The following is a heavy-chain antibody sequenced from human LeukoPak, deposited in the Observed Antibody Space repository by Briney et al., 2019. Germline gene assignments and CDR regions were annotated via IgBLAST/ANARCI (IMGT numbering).Heavy chain of an antibody. CDR3: AKQLGYCSDGSCYFPY. Sequence: GGSLRLSCAASGFTFSSSAMSWVRQAPGKGLEWVSAISNNGGYTYYADSEQGRFTISRDNSKSTLCLQMNSLRAEDTAVYYCAKQLGYCSDGSCYFPYWGQGTLVTVSS. CDR1: GFTFSSSA. V-gene: IGHV3-23*01. J-gene: IGHJ4*02. D-gene: IGHD2-15*01. CDR2: ISNNGGYT.